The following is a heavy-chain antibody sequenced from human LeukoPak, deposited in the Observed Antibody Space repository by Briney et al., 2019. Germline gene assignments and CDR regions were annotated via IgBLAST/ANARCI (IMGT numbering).Heavy chain of an antibody. Sequence: GGSLRLPCVASGYTLRNYGMTWVRQAPGKGLECVSYISSSSSTVYYADSVRGRFTISRDNARNTLYLQMNSLRAEDTAVYFCVRDASGYSWGQGTLVTVSS. CDR3: VRDASGYS. CDR2: ISSSSSTV. CDR1: GYTLRNYG. J-gene: IGHJ4*02. D-gene: IGHD2-15*01. V-gene: IGHV3-48*01.